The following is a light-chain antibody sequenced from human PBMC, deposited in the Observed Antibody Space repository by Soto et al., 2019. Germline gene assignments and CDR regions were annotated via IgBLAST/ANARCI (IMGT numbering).Light chain of an antibody. CDR1: QSISSW. J-gene: IGKJ1*01. CDR3: HQSYSLPEA. Sequence: IKMTQSPSTLSASVGDRVTITCRASQSISSWLAWYQQKPGKAPKLLIYDASSLESGVPSRFSGSGSGTDFTLTISSLQPEDFATYYCHQSYSLPEALGQGTKVDI. V-gene: IGKV1-5*01. CDR2: DAS.